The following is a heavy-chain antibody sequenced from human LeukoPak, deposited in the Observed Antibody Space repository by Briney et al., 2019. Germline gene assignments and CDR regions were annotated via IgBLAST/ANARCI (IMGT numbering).Heavy chain of an antibody. CDR3: ARKYYHVFDY. Sequence: PGGSLRLSCAASGFTFSSYAMGWVRQAPGKGLEWVSAIGTSGGNTDYADSVKGRSTISRDNAKNTLYLQMNSLRAEDTAIYYCARKYYHVFDYWGQGTLVTVSS. V-gene: IGHV3-23*01. CDR2: IGTSGGNT. CDR1: GFTFSSYA. D-gene: IGHD1-26*01. J-gene: IGHJ4*02.